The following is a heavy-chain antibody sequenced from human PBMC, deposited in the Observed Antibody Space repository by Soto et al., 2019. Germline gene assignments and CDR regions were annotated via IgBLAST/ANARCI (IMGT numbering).Heavy chain of an antibody. CDR2: INTAGTT. D-gene: IGHD6-13*01. Sequence: EVQLLESGGGLVQPGGSLRLSCAASGFTFTTYAMTWVRQAPGKGLEWLSAINTAGTTYYADSVKGRFTISRDNAKNTLYLQMTGLRVEATAVYYCAKDWYEDSWGQGTLVTVSS. CDR1: GFTFTTYA. CDR3: AKDWYEDS. J-gene: IGHJ4*02. V-gene: IGHV3-23*01.